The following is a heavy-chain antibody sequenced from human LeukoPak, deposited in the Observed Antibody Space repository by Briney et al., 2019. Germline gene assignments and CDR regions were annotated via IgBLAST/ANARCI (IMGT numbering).Heavy chain of an antibody. Sequence: ASVKVSCKASGYTFTGYYMHWVRQAPGQGLEWMGWINPNSGGTNYAQKFQGRVTMTRDTSISTAYMELSRLRSDDTAVYYCARQYYYDSSGYSPDYWGQGTLVTVSS. CDR1: GYTFTGYY. V-gene: IGHV1-2*02. D-gene: IGHD3-22*01. CDR3: ARQYYYDSSGYSPDY. CDR2: INPNSGGT. J-gene: IGHJ4*02.